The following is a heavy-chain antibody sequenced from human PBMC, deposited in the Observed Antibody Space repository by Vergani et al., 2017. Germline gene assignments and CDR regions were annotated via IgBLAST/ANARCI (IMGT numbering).Heavy chain of an antibody. CDR2: ISGSGGST. J-gene: IGHJ4*02. CDR3: AKDHGEYSSSLPLAY. V-gene: IGHV3-23*01. Sequence: EVQLLESGGGLVQPGGSLRLSCAASGFTFSSYAMSWVRQAPGKGLEWVSAISGSGGSTYYVDSVKGRFTISRDNSKNTLYLQMNSLRAEDTAVYYCAKDHGEYSSSLPLAYWGQGTLVTVSS. CDR1: GFTFSSYA. D-gene: IGHD6-6*01.